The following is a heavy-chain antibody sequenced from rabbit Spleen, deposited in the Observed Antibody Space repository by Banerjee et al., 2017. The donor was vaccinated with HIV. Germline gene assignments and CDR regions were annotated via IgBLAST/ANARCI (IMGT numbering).Heavy chain of an antibody. Sequence: QEQLEESGGGLVKPEGSLTLTCKASGFSFSDRDVMCWVRQAPGKGLEWIACINTATGKAVYATWAKGRFTISRTSSTTVTLQMTSLTAADTATYFCARLDVADTYFDLWGPGTLVTVS. D-gene: IGHD4-2*01. J-gene: IGHJ4*01. CDR2: INTATGKA. V-gene: IGHV1S45*01. CDR3: ARLDVADTYFDL. CDR1: GFSFSDRDV.